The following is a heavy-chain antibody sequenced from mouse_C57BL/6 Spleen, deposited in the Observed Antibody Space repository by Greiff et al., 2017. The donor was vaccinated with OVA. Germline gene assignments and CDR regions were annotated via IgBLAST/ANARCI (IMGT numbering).Heavy chain of an antibody. Sequence: VKLQQPGAELVRPGSSVKLSCKASGYTFTSYWMHWVKQRPIQGLEWIGNIDPSDSETHYNQKFKDKATLTVDKSSSTAYMQLSSLTSEDSAVYYCARGGYGLHWYFDVWGTGTTVTVSS. CDR2: IDPSDSET. CDR3: ARGGYGLHWYFDV. V-gene: IGHV1-52*01. D-gene: IGHD1-1*02. CDR1: GYTFTSYW. J-gene: IGHJ1*03.